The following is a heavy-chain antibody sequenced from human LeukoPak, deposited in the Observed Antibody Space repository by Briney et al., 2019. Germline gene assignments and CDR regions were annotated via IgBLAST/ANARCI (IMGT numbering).Heavy chain of an antibody. CDR1: RGTFTNYA. D-gene: IGHD2-2*02. Sequence: SVKVSCKAPRGTFTNYAISWVRQAPGQGLEWMGGIIPIFATANYAQKFQGRVTITADESTSTAYMELSSLRSEDTAVYYCARDRPGRYCSTTSCFTASPFAPWGQGTLVTVSS. J-gene: IGHJ5*02. CDR2: IIPIFATA. V-gene: IGHV1-69*13. CDR3: ARDRPGRYCSTTSCFTASPFAP.